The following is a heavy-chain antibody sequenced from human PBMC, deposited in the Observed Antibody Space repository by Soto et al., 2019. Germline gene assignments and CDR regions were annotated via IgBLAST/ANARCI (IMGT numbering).Heavy chain of an antibody. D-gene: IGHD3-22*01. CDR3: ARVKRRDYDSRGRHDAFDI. J-gene: IGHJ3*02. CDR1: GFTFSSYS. V-gene: IGHV3-21*01. CDR2: ISSSSSYI. Sequence: GGSLRLSCAASGFTFSSYSMNWVRQAPGKGLEWVSSISSSSSYIYYADSVKGRFTISRDNAKNSLYLQMNSLRAEDTAVYYCARVKRRDYDSRGRHDAFDIWGPGTMVNVAS.